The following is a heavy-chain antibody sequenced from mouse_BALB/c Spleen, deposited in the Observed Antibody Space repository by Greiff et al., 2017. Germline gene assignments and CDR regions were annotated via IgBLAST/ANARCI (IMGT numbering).Heavy chain of an antibody. CDR1: GYTFTDYA. Sequence: VKLQESGAELVRPGVSVKISCKGSGYTFTDYAMHWVKQSHAKSLEWIGVISTYYGDASYNQKFKGKATMTVDKSSSTAYMELARLTSEDSAIYYCARNDPDYYAMDYWGQGTSVTVSS. J-gene: IGHJ4*01. CDR2: ISTYYGDA. CDR3: ARNDPDYYAMDY. V-gene: IGHV1S137*01.